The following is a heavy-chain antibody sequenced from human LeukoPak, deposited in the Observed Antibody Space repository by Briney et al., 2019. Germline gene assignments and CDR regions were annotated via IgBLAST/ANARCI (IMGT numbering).Heavy chain of an antibody. Sequence: SQTLSLTCAISGDSVSSNRASWTWIRQSPSRGLEWLGRPYYRSKWYNDYAVSLKSRISINPDTSKNQFSLQLNSVTPDDTAVYYCSRSDGASDFDYWGQGTLVTVSS. CDR1: GDSVSSNRAS. CDR3: SRSDGASDFDY. CDR2: PYYRSKWYN. V-gene: IGHV6-1*01. D-gene: IGHD5-24*01. J-gene: IGHJ4*02.